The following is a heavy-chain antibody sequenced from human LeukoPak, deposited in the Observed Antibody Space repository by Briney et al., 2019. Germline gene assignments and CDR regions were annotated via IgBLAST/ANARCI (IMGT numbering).Heavy chain of an antibody. D-gene: IGHD6-19*01. J-gene: IGHJ5*02. V-gene: IGHV3-21*01. CDR2: ISSSSSYI. CDR3: ARGLGGWLNWFDP. CDR1: GFTFSSYS. Sequence: GGSLRLSCAASGFTFSSYSMTWVRQAPGKGLEWVSSISSSSSYIYYADSVKGRFTISRDNAKNSLYLQMNSLRAEDTAVYYCARGLGGWLNWFDPWGQGTLVTVSS.